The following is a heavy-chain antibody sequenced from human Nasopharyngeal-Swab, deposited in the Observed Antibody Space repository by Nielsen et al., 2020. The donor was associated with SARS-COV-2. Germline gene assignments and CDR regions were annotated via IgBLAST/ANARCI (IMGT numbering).Heavy chain of an antibody. CDR2: IYNTGSS. CDR3: ARGEGSRWFYFDS. D-gene: IGHD6-13*01. V-gene: IGHV4-31*03. J-gene: IGHJ4*02. CDR1: GGSISSGGYY. Sequence: LRLSCSVSGGSISSGGYYWIWIRQNPGQGLEWIGYIYNTGSSYTNPSLRRRLSISVDKSRNQFFLNLTSVTAADTAIYYCARGEGSRWFYFDSWGQGMLVTVSS.